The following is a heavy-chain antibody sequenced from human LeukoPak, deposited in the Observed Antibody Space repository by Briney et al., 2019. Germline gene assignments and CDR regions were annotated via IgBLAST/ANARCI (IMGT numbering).Heavy chain of an antibody. J-gene: IGHJ4*02. Sequence: SETRSLTCTASGGSISSSSYSWSWIRQHPGKGLEWIGYIYYSGSTYYNPSLKSRVTISVDTSKNQFSLKLSSVTAADTAVYYCARDAYCSSTSCYTPDRYFDYWGQGTLVTVSS. CDR1: GGSISSSSYS. D-gene: IGHD2-2*02. CDR2: IYYSGST. V-gene: IGHV4-31*03. CDR3: ARDAYCSSTSCYTPDRYFDY.